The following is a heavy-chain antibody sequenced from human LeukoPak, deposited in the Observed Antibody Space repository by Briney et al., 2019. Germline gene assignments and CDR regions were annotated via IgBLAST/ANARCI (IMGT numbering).Heavy chain of an antibody. CDR3: ARTYYYDSSGYYPFDY. D-gene: IGHD3-22*01. J-gene: IGHJ4*02. CDR1: GGTFSSYA. V-gene: IGHV1-69*05. Sequence: SVKVSCKASGGTFSSYAISWVRQAPGQGLEWMGRIIPIFGTANYAQKFQGRVTITTDESTSTAYLELSSLRSEDTAVYYCARTYYYDSSGYYPFDYWGQGTLVTVSS. CDR2: IIPIFGTA.